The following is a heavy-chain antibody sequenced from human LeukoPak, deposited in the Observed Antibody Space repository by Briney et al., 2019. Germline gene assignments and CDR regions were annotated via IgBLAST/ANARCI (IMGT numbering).Heavy chain of an antibody. CDR2: IHYSGFS. CDR3: ARDLHGGCSGLGY. J-gene: IGHJ1*01. V-gene: IGHV4-59*01. Sequence: PSETLSLTCTVSGGSISSYYWSWIRQPPGKGLEWIGYIHYSGFSNYNPSLKSRVTISVDTSKNQFSLKLSFVTAADTAVYYCARDLHGGCSGLGYWGQGTLVTVSS. CDR1: GGSISSYY. D-gene: IGHD2-15*01.